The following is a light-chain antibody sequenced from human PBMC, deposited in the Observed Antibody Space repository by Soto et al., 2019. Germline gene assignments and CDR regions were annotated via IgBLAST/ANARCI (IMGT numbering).Light chain of an antibody. CDR1: QSIGSW. J-gene: IGKJ1*01. V-gene: IGKV1-5*01. Sequence: DIQMTQSPSTLSASVGDRVTITCRASQSIGSWLAWYQQKPGKAPNLLIYDASSLESGVPSRFSGSGSGTEFTLPISSLQPDDFATYYCQQYNSYPWTFGQGTKVEIK. CDR3: QQYNSYPWT. CDR2: DAS.